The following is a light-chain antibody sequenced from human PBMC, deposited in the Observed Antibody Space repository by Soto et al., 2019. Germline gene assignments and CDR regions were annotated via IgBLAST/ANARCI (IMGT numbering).Light chain of an antibody. CDR2: AAS. CDR3: QQYNNWPPT. J-gene: IGKJ1*01. CDR1: QSVSSNY. V-gene: IGKV3-20*01. Sequence: IVLTQSPGTLSLSPGERATLSCRAGQSVSSNYLAWYQQKPGQAPRLLIYAASSRATGIPDRFSGSGSGTDFTLTISSLQSEDFAVYYCQQYNNWPPTFGQGTKVDIK.